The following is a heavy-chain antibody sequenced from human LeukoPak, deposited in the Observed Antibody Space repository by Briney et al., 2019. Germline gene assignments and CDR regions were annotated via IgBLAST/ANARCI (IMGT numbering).Heavy chain of an antibody. Sequence: PSETLSLTCTVSGGSISSYYWSWIRQPPGTGLEWIGYIYYSGSTNYSPSLKSRVTISVDTSKNQFSLKLNSVTAADTDVYYCARVKQAGVSGYWFDPWGQGTLITVSS. CDR2: IYYSGST. CDR3: ARVKQAGVSGYWFDP. D-gene: IGHD2-8*01. CDR1: GGSISSYY. V-gene: IGHV4-59*01. J-gene: IGHJ5*02.